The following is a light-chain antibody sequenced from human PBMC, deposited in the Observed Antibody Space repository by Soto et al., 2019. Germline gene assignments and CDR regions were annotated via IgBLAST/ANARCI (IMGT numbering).Light chain of an antibody. CDR3: SSYKSSRAYV. CDR1: SSDVGGYNY. CDR2: EVS. V-gene: IGLV2-14*01. Sequence: QSVLTQPASVSGSPGQSITISCTGTSSDVGGYNYVSWYQQQSGKAPKLVIHEVSNRPSGVSNRFSGSKSGNTASLTISGLQAEDEADYYCSSYKSSRAYVFGIGTKVTVL. J-gene: IGLJ1*01.